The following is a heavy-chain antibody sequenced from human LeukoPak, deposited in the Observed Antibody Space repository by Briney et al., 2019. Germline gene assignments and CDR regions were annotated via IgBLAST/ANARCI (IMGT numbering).Heavy chain of an antibody. CDR2: ISWNSGSI. CDR1: GFTFDDYA. D-gene: IGHD2-2*01. Sequence: GGSLRLSCAASGFTFDDYAMHWVRQAPGKGLEWVSGISWNSGSIGYADSVKGRFTISRDNAKNSLYLQMNSLRAEDMALYYCAKVGVPAADDAFDIWGQGTMVTVSS. CDR3: AKVGVPAADDAFDI. J-gene: IGHJ3*02. V-gene: IGHV3-9*03.